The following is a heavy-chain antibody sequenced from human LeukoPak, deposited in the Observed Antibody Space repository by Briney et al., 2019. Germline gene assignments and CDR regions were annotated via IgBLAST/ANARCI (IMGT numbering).Heavy chain of an antibody. D-gene: IGHD3-16*01. CDR1: GGTFSSYA. CDR3: ARGGGAQYYYYMDV. CDR2: IIPIFGTA. J-gene: IGHJ6*03. V-gene: IGHV1-69*06. Sequence: GSSVKVSFKASGGTFSSYAISWVRQAPGQGLEWMGRIIPIFGTANYAQKFQGRVTITADKSTSTAYMELSSLRSEDTAVYYCARGGGAQYYYYMDVWGKGTTVTVSS.